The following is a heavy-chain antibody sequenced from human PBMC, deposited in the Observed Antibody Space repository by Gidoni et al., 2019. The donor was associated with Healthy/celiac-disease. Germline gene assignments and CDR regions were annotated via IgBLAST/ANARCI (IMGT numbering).Heavy chain of an antibody. V-gene: IGHV3-33*01. CDR2: IWYDGSNK. D-gene: IGHD3-10*01. CDR3: ARDRTMVRGVISPLGY. Sequence: QVQLLESGGGVVQPGSSLRLSCAASGFTFSSYGMNWVRQAPGKGLEWVAVIWYDGSNKYYADSVKGRFTIARDNSKNTLYLQMNSLRAEDTAVYYCARDRTMVRGVISPLGYWGQGTLVTVSS. CDR1: GFTFSSYG. J-gene: IGHJ4*02.